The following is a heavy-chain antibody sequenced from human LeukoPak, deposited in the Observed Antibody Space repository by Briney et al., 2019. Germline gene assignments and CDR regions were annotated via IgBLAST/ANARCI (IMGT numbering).Heavy chain of an antibody. V-gene: IGHV1-2*02. D-gene: IGHD3-10*01. Sequence: ASVKVSCKASGYAFTGYYMHWVRQAPGQGLEWMGWINPNSGGTNYAQKFQGRVTMTRDTSISTAYMELSRLRSDDTAVYYCARQEYYYGSGSYGGAYWGQGTLVTVSS. CDR1: GYAFTGYY. J-gene: IGHJ4*02. CDR3: ARQEYYYGSGSYGGAY. CDR2: INPNSGGT.